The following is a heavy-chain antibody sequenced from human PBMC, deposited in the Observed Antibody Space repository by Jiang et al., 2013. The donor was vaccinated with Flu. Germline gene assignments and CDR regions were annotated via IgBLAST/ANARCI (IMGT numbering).Heavy chain of an antibody. D-gene: IGHD2-2*01. CDR1: GFTFSSYA. CDR2: ISGSGGSI. V-gene: IGHV3-23*01. Sequence: RLSCAASGFTFSSYAMSWVRQAPGKGLEWVSAISGSGGSIYYADSVKGRFTISRDNSKNTLYLQMNSLRAEDTAVYYCAKDTYDLGYCSSTSCSIDYWGQGTLVTVSS. CDR3: AKDTYDLGYCSSTSCSIDY. J-gene: IGHJ4*02.